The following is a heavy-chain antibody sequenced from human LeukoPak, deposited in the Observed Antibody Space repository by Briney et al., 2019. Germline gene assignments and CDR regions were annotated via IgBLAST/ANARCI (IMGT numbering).Heavy chain of an antibody. CDR3: ARGVGGVREGFDI. Sequence: SETLSLTCTVSGGSVSSESYHWTWIRQPPGKGLEWIAYIFTGGSSYYNPSLKSRVTISVDTSKNQFSLKLNSVSAADTAQYHCARGVGGVREGFDIWGQGTMVTVSS. D-gene: IGHD3-16*01. J-gene: IGHJ3*02. CDR2: IFTGGSS. CDR1: GGSVSSESYH. V-gene: IGHV4-61*01.